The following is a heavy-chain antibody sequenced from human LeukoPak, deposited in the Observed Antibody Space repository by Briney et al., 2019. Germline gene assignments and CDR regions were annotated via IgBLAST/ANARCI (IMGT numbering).Heavy chain of an antibody. D-gene: IGHD2/OR15-2a*01. J-gene: IGHJ5*01. CDR1: GGSVSSGYFY. CDR2: VYYIGTT. CDR3: ARNTTSSPWFDS. V-gene: IGHV4-61*01. Sequence: PSETLSLTCTVSGGSVSSGYFYWSWVRQTPGKRLEWIGTVYYIGTTDYNSSFKSRVTISVDTSKNQYSLEMRSVTAADTAVYYCARNTTSSPWFDSWGQGILVTVSS.